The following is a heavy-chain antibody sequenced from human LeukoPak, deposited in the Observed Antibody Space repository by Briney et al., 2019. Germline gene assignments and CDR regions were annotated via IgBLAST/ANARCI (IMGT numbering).Heavy chain of an antibody. D-gene: IGHD6-13*01. V-gene: IGHV3-21*01. CDR1: GFTFSSYS. CDR3: ARDVAAAGYFDY. J-gene: IGHJ4*02. CDR2: ISSSSSYI. Sequence: GGSLRLSCAASGFTFSSYSMNWVRQAPGKGLEWVSSISSSSSYIYYADSVKGRFTISRDNAKNSLYLQMNSLRAEDTAVYYCARDVAAAGYFDYWGQGTLVTVSS.